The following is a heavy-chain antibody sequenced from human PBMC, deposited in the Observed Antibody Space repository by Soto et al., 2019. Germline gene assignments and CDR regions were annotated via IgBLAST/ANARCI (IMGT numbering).Heavy chain of an antibody. J-gene: IGHJ4*02. CDR2: ISGSGGST. D-gene: IGHD4-17*01. CDR3: AKGLEDYGDLDYFDY. V-gene: IGHV3-23*01. Sequence: EVQLLESGGGLVQPGGSLRLSCAASGFTFRSYAMSWGRQAPGKGLEWVSAISGSGGSTYYADSVKGRFTISRDNSKNTLYMQMNSLRAEDTAVYYCAKGLEDYGDLDYFDYWGPGTLVTVSS. CDR1: GFTFRSYA.